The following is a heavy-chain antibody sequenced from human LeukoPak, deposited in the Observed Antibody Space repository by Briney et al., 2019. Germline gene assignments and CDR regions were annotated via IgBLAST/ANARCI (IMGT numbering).Heavy chain of an antibody. Sequence: GGSLRLSCAASGFTFSSYSMNWVRQAPGKGLEWVSSISSGSSYIYYADSVKGRFTISRDNAKNSLYLQMNSLRAEDTAVYYCARDHAVDTAMVSGDWGQGTLVTVSS. D-gene: IGHD5-18*01. CDR1: GFTFSSYS. CDR3: ARDHAVDTAMVSGD. J-gene: IGHJ4*02. V-gene: IGHV3-21*01. CDR2: ISSGSSYI.